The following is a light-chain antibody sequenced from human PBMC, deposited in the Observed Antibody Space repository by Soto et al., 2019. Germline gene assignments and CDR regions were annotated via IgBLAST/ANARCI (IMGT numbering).Light chain of an antibody. J-gene: IGLJ1*01. Sequence: QSVLTQPASVSGSPGQSITISCTGTSXDVDAFDYVSWYQQHPGKAPKLMIFEVSDRPSGVSDRFSGSKSGSTASLTISGLQAEDEADYFCTSFTSSSTQVYGTGTKSPS. CDR2: EVS. V-gene: IGLV2-14*01. CDR1: SXDVDAFDY. CDR3: TSFTSSSTQV.